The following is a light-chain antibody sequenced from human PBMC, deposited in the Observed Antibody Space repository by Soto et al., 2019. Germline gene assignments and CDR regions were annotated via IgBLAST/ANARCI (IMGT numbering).Light chain of an antibody. J-gene: IGKJ1*01. V-gene: IGKV3-15*01. CDR3: QQYTDRPRT. CDR2: GAS. CDR1: QSLGSN. Sequence: EIVMTQSPATLSVSPGERATLSCRASQSLGSNLAWYQQKPGQAPRLLIYGASTRATDIPARFSGSGSGTEFTLTISSLQSEDFAVYYCQQYTDRPRTFGQGTKVEIK.